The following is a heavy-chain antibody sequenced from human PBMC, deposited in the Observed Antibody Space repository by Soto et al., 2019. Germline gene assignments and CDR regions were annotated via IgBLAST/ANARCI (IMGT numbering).Heavy chain of an antibody. J-gene: IGHJ4*02. Sequence: ASVKVSCKVSGYTLTELSMHWVRQAPGKGLEWMGGFDPEDGETIYAQKFQGRVTMTEDTSTDTAYMELSSLRPEDTAVYYCATDQHGDYAVDYWGQGTLVTVS. CDR1: GYTLTELS. D-gene: IGHD4-17*01. V-gene: IGHV1-24*01. CDR2: FDPEDGET. CDR3: ATDQHGDYAVDY.